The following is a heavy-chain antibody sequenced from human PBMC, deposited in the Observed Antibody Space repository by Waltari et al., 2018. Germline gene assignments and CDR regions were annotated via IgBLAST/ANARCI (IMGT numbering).Heavy chain of an antibody. D-gene: IGHD3-10*01. CDR3: ARALSYGSRRGVYYYYYGMDV. Sequence: QVQLQQWGAGLLKPSETLSLTCAVYGGSFSGYYWSWIRQPPGKGLEWIGEVNHRGSTNDNPSLKRRGTISVDTSKNQCALKLSAVTAADTAVYYCARALSYGSRRGVYYYYYGMDVWGQGTTVTVSS. V-gene: IGHV4-34*01. J-gene: IGHJ6*02. CDR1: GGSFSGYY. CDR2: VNHRGST.